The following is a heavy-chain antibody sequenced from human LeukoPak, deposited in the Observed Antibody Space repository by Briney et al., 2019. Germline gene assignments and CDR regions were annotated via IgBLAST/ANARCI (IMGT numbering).Heavy chain of an antibody. CDR3: ARGVSQVRGMWFDP. D-gene: IGHD3-10*01. Sequence: SETLSLTCTVSSGSISSGDYYWSWIRQPAGKGLEWIGRVRTSGTTDYNPSLKSRVTISLDTSKKQLSLQLTSVTAADTAVYYCARGVSQVRGMWFDPWGQGTLVTVSS. V-gene: IGHV4-61*02. CDR2: VRTSGTT. CDR1: SGSISSGDYY. J-gene: IGHJ5*02.